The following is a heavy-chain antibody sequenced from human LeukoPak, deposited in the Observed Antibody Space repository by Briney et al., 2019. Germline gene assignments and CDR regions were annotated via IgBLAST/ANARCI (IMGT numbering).Heavy chain of an antibody. Sequence: ASVKVSCKASGYTFTSYGISWVRQAPGQGLEWMGWISAYNSNTNYALKLQGRVTMTTDTSTSTVYMELRSLRSDDTAVYYCARDLGYCSTTSCLRNWFDPWGQGTLVTVSS. V-gene: IGHV1-18*01. D-gene: IGHD2-2*01. J-gene: IGHJ5*02. CDR1: GYTFTSYG. CDR3: ARDLGYCSTTSCLRNWFDP. CDR2: ISAYNSNT.